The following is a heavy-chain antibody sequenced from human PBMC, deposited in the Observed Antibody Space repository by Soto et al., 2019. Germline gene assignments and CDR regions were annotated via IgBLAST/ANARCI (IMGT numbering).Heavy chain of an antibody. CDR1: GGTFSSYT. CDR2: IIPILGIA. J-gene: IGHJ6*03. D-gene: IGHD3-3*01. CDR3: ARELDYDFWSGYYITNYYYYMDV. V-gene: IGHV1-69*08. Sequence: QVQLVQSGAEVKKPGSSVKVSCKASGGTFSSYTISWVRQAPGQGLEWMGRIIPILGIANYAQKLQGRVTITADKSTSTAYMELSSLRSEDTAVYYCARELDYDFWSGYYITNYYYYMDVWGKGTTVTVSS.